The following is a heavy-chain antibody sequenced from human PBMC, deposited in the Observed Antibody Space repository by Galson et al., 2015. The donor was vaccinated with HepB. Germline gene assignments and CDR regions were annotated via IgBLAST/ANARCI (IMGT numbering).Heavy chain of an antibody. CDR3: AKDQGELLWFGELPTLDY. CDR2: ISYDGSNK. V-gene: IGHV3-30*18. Sequence: SLRLSCAASGFTFSSYGMHWVRQAPGKGLEWVAVISYDGSNKYYADSVKGRFTISRDNSKNTLYLQMNSLRAEDTAVYYCAKDQGELLWFGELPTLDYWGQGTLVTVSS. D-gene: IGHD3-10*01. J-gene: IGHJ4*02. CDR1: GFTFSSYG.